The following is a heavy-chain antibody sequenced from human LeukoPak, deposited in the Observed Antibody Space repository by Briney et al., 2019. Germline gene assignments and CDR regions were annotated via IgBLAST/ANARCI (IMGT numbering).Heavy chain of an antibody. CDR1: GYTFTSYY. D-gene: IGHD2-15*01. V-gene: IGHV1-46*01. CDR2: INPSGGST. J-gene: IGHJ6*03. CDR3: ASTPGRQDYYYYMDV. Sequence: ASVKVSFKASGYTFTSYYMHWVRQAPGQGLEWMGIINPSGGSTSYAQKFQGRVTMTRDTSTSTVYMELSSLRSEDTAVYYCASTPGRQDYYYYMDVWGKGTTVTVSS.